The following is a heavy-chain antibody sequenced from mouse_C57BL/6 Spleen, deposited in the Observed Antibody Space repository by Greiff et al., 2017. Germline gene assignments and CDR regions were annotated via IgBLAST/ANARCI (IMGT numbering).Heavy chain of an antibody. CDR1: GYTFTDYY. D-gene: IGHD3-1*01. CDR3: ARKESSGITGAMDY. CDR2: INPYNGGT. V-gene: IGHV1-19*01. J-gene: IGHJ4*01. Sequence: VQLKQSGPVLVKPGASVKMSCKASGYTFTDYYMNWVKQSHGKSLEWIGVINPYNGGTSSNQKVKGKATLTVDKSSSTAYMELNSLTSEDSAGYYCARKESSGITGAMDYWGQGTSVTGSS.